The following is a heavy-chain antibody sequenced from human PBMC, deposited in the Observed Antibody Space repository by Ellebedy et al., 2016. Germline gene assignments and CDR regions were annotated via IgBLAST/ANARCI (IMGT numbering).Heavy chain of an antibody. CDR3: VRGYGSSWYDAFDI. CDR2: IYWNSAIA. J-gene: IGHJ3*02. V-gene: IGHV3-20*04. Sequence: GESLKISXAASGFTFDDFAMTWVRQAPGKGLEWVSTIYWNSAIAGYADSLKGRISISRDNAKNSLYLQMNSLSAEDTALYYCVRGYGSSWYDAFDIWGQGTMVTVSS. CDR1: GFTFDDFA. D-gene: IGHD6-13*01.